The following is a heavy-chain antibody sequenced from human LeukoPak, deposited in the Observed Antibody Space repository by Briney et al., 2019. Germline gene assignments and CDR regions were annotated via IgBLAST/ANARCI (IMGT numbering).Heavy chain of an antibody. CDR1: GFTFRSYG. CDR3: AKASRFGYSYGPREYFYYMDV. J-gene: IGHJ6*03. CDR2: ISGSGDST. D-gene: IGHD5-18*01. V-gene: IGHV3-23*01. Sequence: GGSLRLSCAASGFTFRSYGMTWVRQAPGKGLEWVSAISGSGDSTYYADSVKGRFTISRDNSRNTLYLQMNSLRAEDMAVYYCAKASRFGYSYGPREYFYYMDVWGKGTTVTISS.